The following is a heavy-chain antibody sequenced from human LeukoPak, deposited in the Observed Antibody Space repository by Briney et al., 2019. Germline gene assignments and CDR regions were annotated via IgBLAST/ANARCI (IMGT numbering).Heavy chain of an antibody. J-gene: IGHJ3*02. D-gene: IGHD3-22*01. Sequence: GGSLRLSCAASGFTFSSYAMHWVRQAPGKGLEWVAVISYDGSNKYYADSVKGRFTISRDNSKNTLYLQMNSLRAEDTAVYYCARVTDSSGYSGDAFDIWGQGTMVTVSS. V-gene: IGHV3-30*04. CDR1: GFTFSSYA. CDR3: ARVTDSSGYSGDAFDI. CDR2: ISYDGSNK.